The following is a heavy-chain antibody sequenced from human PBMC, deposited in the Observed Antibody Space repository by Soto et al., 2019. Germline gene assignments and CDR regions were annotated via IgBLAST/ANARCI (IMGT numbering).Heavy chain of an antibody. J-gene: IGHJ4*02. CDR2: INTRGGTT. V-gene: IGHV1-46*01. CDR1: GYTLTRFY. CDR3: ARGPDDSDVPRWDY. Sequence: QVQLVQSGAEVRKPGASVRLSCKASGYTLTRFYLHWVRQGPGQGLEWMGIINTRGGTTAYAQKVPGRLTVTTHTSTSTVYMELSNLRSEDTAIYYCARGPDDSDVPRWDYWGQGTRVTVSS. D-gene: IGHD4-17*01.